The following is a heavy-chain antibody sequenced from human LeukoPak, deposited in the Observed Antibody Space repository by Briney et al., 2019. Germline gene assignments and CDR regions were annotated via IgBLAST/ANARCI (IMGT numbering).Heavy chain of an antibody. V-gene: IGHV3-23*01. Sequence: GGSLRLSCAASGFTFSRYWMHWVRQTPGKGLEWVSGISGTGYNTYYADSVKGRFTISRDNSKNTLYLQMNSLGAEDTAVYYCAKHVSGSLFYFDYWGQRTLVTVSS. CDR1: GFTFSRYW. CDR3: AKHVSGSLFYFDY. D-gene: IGHD3-10*01. J-gene: IGHJ4*02. CDR2: ISGTGYNT.